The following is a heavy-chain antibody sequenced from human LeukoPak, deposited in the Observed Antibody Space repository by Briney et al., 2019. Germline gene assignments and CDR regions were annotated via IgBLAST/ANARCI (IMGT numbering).Heavy chain of an antibody. D-gene: IGHD3-3*01. V-gene: IGHV1-2*02. CDR1: GYTFTGYY. CDR3: ARGPYYDFWSGQYYYYHYMDV. Sequence: GASVKVSCKASGYTFTGYYMHWVRQAPGQGLEWMGWINPNSGGTNYAQKFQGRVTMTRNTSISTAYMELSRLRSDDTAVYYCARGPYYDFWSGQYYYYHYMDVWGKGTTVTVSS. J-gene: IGHJ6*03. CDR2: INPNSGGT.